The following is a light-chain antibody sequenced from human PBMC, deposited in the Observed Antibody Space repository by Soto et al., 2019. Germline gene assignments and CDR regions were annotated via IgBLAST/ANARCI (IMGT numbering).Light chain of an antibody. J-gene: IGKJ4*01. CDR1: QDINNY. Sequence: DIQMTQSPVSLSASVGDRVTISCQASQDINNYLNWYQQKPGKAPKLLIYDASKLETGVPSRFSGSGSGTDFTFTISSLQPEDIATYYCQQYVDLPPTFGGGTKVDIK. V-gene: IGKV1-33*01. CDR3: QQYVDLPPT. CDR2: DAS.